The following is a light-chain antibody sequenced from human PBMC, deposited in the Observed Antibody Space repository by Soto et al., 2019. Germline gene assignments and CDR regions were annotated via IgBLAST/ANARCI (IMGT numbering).Light chain of an antibody. CDR1: QSISSW. CDR3: QHYNSYPWT. V-gene: IGKV1-5*03. Sequence: DIQMTQSPSTLSASVGDRVTITCRASQSISSWLAWYQQKPGKAPKLLIYKASSLESGVTSRFSGSGSGTEFTLTISSLQPDDFATYYCQHYNSYPWTFGQGTKVEI. J-gene: IGKJ1*01. CDR2: KAS.